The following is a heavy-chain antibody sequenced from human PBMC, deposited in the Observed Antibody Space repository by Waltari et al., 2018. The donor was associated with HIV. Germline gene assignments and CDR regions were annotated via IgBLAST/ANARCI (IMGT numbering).Heavy chain of an antibody. CDR2: SNAGNGNT. Sequence: QVQLVQSGAEVKKPGASVTVSCKASGYTFTSSAMHWVRQAPGQRLEWRGWSNAGNGNTKYSQKFQGRVTITRDTSASTAYMDLSSLRSEDTAVYYCARELRLGSGGPCGYWGQGTLVTVSS. D-gene: IGHD6-19*01. V-gene: IGHV1-3*01. CDR1: GYTFTSSA. J-gene: IGHJ4*02. CDR3: ARELRLGSGGPCGY.